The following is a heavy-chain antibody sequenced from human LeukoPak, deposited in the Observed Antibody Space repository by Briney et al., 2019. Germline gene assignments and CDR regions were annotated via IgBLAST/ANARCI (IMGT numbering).Heavy chain of an antibody. D-gene: IGHD5-18*01. CDR2: ITASGGNT. CDR1: GVTFSSYA. Sequence: GGSLRLSCAASGVTFSSYAIGWGRHAPGQGLKWVTAITASGGNTYYADSVKGRFTISRDNSKNTLYMQVNSLRAEDTAVYYCTKGNGYSYGRYYFDYWGQGTLVTVSS. V-gene: IGHV3-23*01. CDR3: TKGNGYSYGRYYFDY. J-gene: IGHJ4*02.